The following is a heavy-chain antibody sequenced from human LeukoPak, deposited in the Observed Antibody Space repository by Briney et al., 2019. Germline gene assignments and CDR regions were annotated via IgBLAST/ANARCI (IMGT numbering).Heavy chain of an antibody. J-gene: IGHJ1*01. CDR3: ARGVTGGWYGDFQH. D-gene: IGHD6-19*01. CDR2: IYYSGST. V-gene: IGHV4-59*02. CDR1: GDFVSSYY. Sequence: PSETLSLTCTVSGDFVSSYYWSWLRQSPGKGLEWIGYIYYSGSTNYNPSLKSRVTISVDTSKNQFSLKLSSVTAADTAVYYCARGVTGGWYGDFQHWGQGTLVTVSS.